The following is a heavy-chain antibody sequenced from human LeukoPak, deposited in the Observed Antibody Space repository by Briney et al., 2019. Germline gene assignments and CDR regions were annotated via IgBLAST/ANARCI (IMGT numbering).Heavy chain of an antibody. V-gene: IGHV1-69*05. CDR1: GGTFSSYA. D-gene: IGHD1-26*01. CDR2: IIPIFGTA. CDR3: ARVDSGSYLNWFDP. J-gene: IGHJ5*02. Sequence: ASVKVSCKASGGTFSSYAISWVRQAPGQGLEWMGRIIPIFGTANYAQKFQGRATITTDESTSTAYMELSSLRSEDTAVYYCARVDSGSYLNWFDPWGQGTLVTVSS.